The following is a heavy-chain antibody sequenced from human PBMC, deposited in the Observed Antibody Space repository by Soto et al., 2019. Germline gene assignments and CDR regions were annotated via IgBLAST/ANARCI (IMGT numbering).Heavy chain of an antibody. D-gene: IGHD2-2*01. V-gene: IGHV3-30*18. Sequence: HPGGSLRLSCAASGFTFSNYGMHWVRQAPGKGLEWVAVISYDGSNEYYGDPVKGRFTISRDNSKNTLYLQMNSLRAEDTAVYYCAKDLGYCSRTSCLYGMDVWGQGTTVTVSS. CDR3: AKDLGYCSRTSCLYGMDV. J-gene: IGHJ6*02. CDR1: GFTFSNYG. CDR2: ISYDGSNE.